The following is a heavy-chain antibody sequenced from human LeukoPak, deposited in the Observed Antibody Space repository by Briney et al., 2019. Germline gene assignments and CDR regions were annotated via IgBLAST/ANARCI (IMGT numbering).Heavy chain of an antibody. D-gene: IGHD2-2*01. J-gene: IGHJ4*02. CDR3: ASAPFSSSSC. CDR1: GFTFSSYW. Sequence: PGGSLRLSCAASGFTFSSYWMHWVRQPPGKGLVWVSRISSDGSSTNYADSVKGRFTISRDNAKNTMYLQMNSLRAEDTAVYYCASAPFSSSSCWGQGTLVTVSS. CDR2: ISSDGSST. V-gene: IGHV3-74*01.